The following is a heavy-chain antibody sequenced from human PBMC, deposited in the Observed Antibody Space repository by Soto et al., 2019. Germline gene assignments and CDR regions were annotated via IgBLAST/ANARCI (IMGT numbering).Heavy chain of an antibody. V-gene: IGHV1-24*01. D-gene: IGHD6-19*01. CDR2: FDPEDGDT. CDR3: AKETGYSSGWDDFDY. J-gene: IGHJ4*02. Sequence: ASVKVSCKVSGYTLNEVSMHWVRQAPGKGLEWMGGFDPEDGDTIYAQKFQGRVTMTEDTSTDTAYMELSSLRSEDTAVYYCAKETGYSSGWDDFDYWGQGTLVTVSS. CDR1: GYTLNEVS.